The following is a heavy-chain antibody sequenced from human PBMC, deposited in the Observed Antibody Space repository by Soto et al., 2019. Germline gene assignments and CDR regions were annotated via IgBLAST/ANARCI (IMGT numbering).Heavy chain of an antibody. CDR1: GGTFSSYA. D-gene: IGHD3-22*01. Sequence: QVQLVQSGAEVKKPGSSVKVSCKASGGTFSSYAISWVRQAPGQGLEWMGGIIPIFGTANYAQKFQGRVTITADESTSTAYMELSSLRSEDTAVYYCAAEGADYYDSSGPRPFDYWGQGTLVTVSS. CDR3: AAEGADYYDSSGPRPFDY. J-gene: IGHJ4*02. V-gene: IGHV1-69*12. CDR2: IIPIFGTA.